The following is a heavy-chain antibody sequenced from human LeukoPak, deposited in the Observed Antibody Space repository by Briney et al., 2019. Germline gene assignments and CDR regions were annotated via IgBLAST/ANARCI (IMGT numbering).Heavy chain of an antibody. CDR2: INPNSGGT. V-gene: IGHV1-2*06. CDR1: GYTFTGYY. CDR3: ARERVVAATEGFDP. D-gene: IGHD2-15*01. J-gene: IGHJ5*02. Sequence: ASVKVSCKASGYTFTGYYMHWVRQAPGQGIEWVGRINPNSGGTNYAQKFQGRVTMTRDTSISTAYMELSRLRSDDTAVYYCARERVVAATEGFDPWGQGTLVTVSS.